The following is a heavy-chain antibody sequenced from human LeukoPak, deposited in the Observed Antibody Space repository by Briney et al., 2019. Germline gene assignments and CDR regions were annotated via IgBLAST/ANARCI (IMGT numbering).Heavy chain of an antibody. CDR1: GYTFTSYG. D-gene: IGHD2-15*01. Sequence: ASVKVSCKASGYTFTSYGISWVRQAPGQGLEWMGWISAYNGNTNYAQKPQGRVTMTTDTSTSTAYMELRSLRSDDTAVYYCARDFAATHFPTCFDYWGQGTLVTVSS. CDR2: ISAYNGNT. V-gene: IGHV1-18*01. CDR3: ARDFAATHFPTCFDY. J-gene: IGHJ4*02.